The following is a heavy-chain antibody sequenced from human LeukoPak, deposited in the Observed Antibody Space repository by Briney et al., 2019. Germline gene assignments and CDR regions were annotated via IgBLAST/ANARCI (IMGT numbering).Heavy chain of an antibody. CDR3: AKDKAGTIVWYGRWAIGLFDY. D-gene: IGHD6-13*01. CDR1: GSNFDAYA. J-gene: IGHJ4*02. Sequence: GGSLRLSCAASGSNFDAYAMHWVRQAPGKGLQWISLISADGGSTYYADSVKGRFTISRDNSKNSLYLQMNSLTTEDTAFYYCAKDKAGTIVWYGRWAIGLFDYWGQGTLLTVSS. CDR2: ISADGGST. V-gene: IGHV3-43*02.